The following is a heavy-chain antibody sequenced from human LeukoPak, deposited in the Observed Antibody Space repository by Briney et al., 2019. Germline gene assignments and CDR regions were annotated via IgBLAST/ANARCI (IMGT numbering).Heavy chain of an antibody. D-gene: IGHD3-3*01. V-gene: IGHV3-7*01. J-gene: IGHJ4*02. CDR2: IKQDGSEK. CDR1: GFTFSSYW. Sequence: GGSLRLSCAASGFTFSSYWMSWVRRAPGKGLEWVANIKQDGSEKYYVDSVKGRFTISRDNAKNSLYLQMNSLRAEDTAVYYCARDLSHYDFWSGYYSWGQGTLVTVSS. CDR3: ARDLSHYDFWSGYYS.